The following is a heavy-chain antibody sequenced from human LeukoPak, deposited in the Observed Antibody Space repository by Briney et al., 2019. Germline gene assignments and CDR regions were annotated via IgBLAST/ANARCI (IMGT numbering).Heavy chain of an antibody. CDR2: IIPTFGTA. V-gene: IGHV1-69*05. CDR3: ARRVNYGGDCYGDHFDY. D-gene: IGHD2-21*02. J-gene: IGHJ4*02. Sequence: SVKVSCKASGGTFSSYAISWVRQAPGQGLEWMGGIIPTFGTANYAQKFQGRVTITTDESTSTAYMELSSLRSEDTAVYYCARRVNYGGDCYGDHFDYWGQGTLVTVSS. CDR1: GGTFSSYA.